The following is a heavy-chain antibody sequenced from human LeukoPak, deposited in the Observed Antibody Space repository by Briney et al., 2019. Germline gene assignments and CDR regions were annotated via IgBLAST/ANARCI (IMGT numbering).Heavy chain of an antibody. V-gene: IGHV3-53*01. CDR1: GFTVSSNY. Sequence: PGGSLRLSCAASGFTVSSNYMSWVRQAPGKGLEWVSVIYSGGGSFYADSVTGRFTISRDNSKNTVDLQMNSLRVEDTALYYCAKFRGEVTHRWHFDHWGQGTLVTVSS. CDR3: AKFRGEVTHRWHFDH. CDR2: IYSGGGS. D-gene: IGHD3-10*01. J-gene: IGHJ1*01.